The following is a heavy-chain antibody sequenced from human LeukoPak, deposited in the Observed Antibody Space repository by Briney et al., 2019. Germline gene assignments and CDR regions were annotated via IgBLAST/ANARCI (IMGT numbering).Heavy chain of an antibody. CDR3: AKSPYCSGGSCYYFDY. V-gene: IGHV3-21*04. J-gene: IGHJ4*02. D-gene: IGHD2-15*01. Sequence: GGSLRLSCAASGFTLRSYSMIWVRQAPGKGLEWVSSIIGSNSNIYYADSVKGRFTLSRDNSRNTLYLQMSSLRAEDTAVYYCAKSPYCSGGSCYYFDYWGQGTLVTVSS. CDR1: GFTLRSYS. CDR2: IIGSNSNI.